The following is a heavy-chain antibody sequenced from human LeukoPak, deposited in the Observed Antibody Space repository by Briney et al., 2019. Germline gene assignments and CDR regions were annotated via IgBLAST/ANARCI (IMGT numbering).Heavy chain of an antibody. CDR3: AREMIVVVITNHDAFDI. J-gene: IGHJ3*02. CDR2: IYYSGNT. D-gene: IGHD3-22*01. V-gene: IGHV4-39*02. CDR1: GGPISSSSYY. Sequence: SETLSLTCTVSGGPISSSSYYWGWIRQPPGKGLEWIGTIYYSGNTYYNPSLKSRVSISVDTSKNQFSLKLSSVTAADTAVYYCAREMIVVVITNHDAFDIWGQGTMVTVSS.